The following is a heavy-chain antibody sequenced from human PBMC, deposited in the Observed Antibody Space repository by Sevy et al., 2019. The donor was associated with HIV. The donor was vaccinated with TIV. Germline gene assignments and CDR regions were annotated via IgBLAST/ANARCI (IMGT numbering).Heavy chain of an antibody. CDR2: IRYDGGNK. V-gene: IGHV3-30*02. CDR3: AKVFLQLVVSFLLPDY. D-gene: IGHD6-6*01. Sequence: GGSLRLSCAASGFTFSSYGMHWVRQAPGKGLEWVAFIRYDGGNKYYADSVKGRFTISRDNSKNTLYLQMNSLRAEDTAVYYCAKVFLQLVVSFLLPDYWGQGTLVTVSS. CDR1: GFTFSSYG. J-gene: IGHJ4*02.